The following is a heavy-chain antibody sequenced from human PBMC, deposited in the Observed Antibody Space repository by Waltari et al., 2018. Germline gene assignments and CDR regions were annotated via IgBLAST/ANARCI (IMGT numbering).Heavy chain of an antibody. CDR1: GFTFTSSA. Sequence: QMQLVQSGPEVKKPGTSVKVSCKASGFTFTSSAVQWVRQARGQRLEWIGWIVVGSGNTNYAQKFQERVTITRDMSTSTAYMGLSSLRSEDTAVYYCAAGYGSGSSEFDPWGQGTLVTVSS. V-gene: IGHV1-58*01. D-gene: IGHD3-10*01. CDR3: AAGYGSGSSEFDP. CDR2: IVVGSGNT. J-gene: IGHJ5*02.